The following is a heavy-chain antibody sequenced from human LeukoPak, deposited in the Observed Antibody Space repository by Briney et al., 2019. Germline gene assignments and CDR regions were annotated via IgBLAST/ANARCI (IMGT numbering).Heavy chain of an antibody. J-gene: IGHJ6*03. Sequence: SETLSLTCTVSGGSISSYYWSWIRQPPGKGLEWIGYIYYSGSTNYNPSLKSRVTISVDTSKNQFSLKLSSVTAADTPVYYCASSSPVWSGYYSYYYYYMDVWGKGTTVTVSS. CDR2: IYYSGST. D-gene: IGHD3-3*01. CDR1: GGSISSYY. CDR3: ASSSPVWSGYYSYYYYYMDV. V-gene: IGHV4-59*01.